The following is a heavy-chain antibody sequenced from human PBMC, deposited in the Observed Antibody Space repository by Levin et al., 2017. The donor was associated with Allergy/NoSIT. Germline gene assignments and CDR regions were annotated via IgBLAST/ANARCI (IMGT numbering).Heavy chain of an antibody. J-gene: IGHJ3*02. CDR3: AKREIGTMLDI. CDR2: ISHTGRT. D-gene: IGHD5-24*01. CDR1: GGSISNSRYY. Sequence: SETLSLTCSVSGGSISNSRYYWGWIRQPPGKGLEWIGSISHTGRTSYKSSLKRRVTISADTSKNQFSLNLNSVTAADTAVYYCAKREIGTMLDIWGQVTLVSVSS. V-gene: IGHV4-39*07.